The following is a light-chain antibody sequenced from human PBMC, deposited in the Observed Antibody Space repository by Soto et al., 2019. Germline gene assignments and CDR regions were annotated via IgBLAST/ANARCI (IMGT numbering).Light chain of an antibody. CDR1: SSDVGNY. J-gene: IGLJ1*01. CDR2: EGR. V-gene: IGLV2-23*01. Sequence: QSVVTQPASVSGSPGQSITISCTGTSSDVGNYVSWYQQHPGKAPKLKIYEGRKRPSGVSNRFSGSKSGNTASLTISGLQTEDEAYYYCAAWDDSLSGYVFGTGTKLTVL. CDR3: AAWDDSLSGYV.